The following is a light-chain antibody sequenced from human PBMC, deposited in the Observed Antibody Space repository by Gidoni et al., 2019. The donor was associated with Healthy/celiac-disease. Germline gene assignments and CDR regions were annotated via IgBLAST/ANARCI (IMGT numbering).Light chain of an antibody. CDR2: AAS. V-gene: IGKV1-17*03. CDR1: QVISNY. CDR3: LQHNSYPFT. J-gene: IGKJ4*01. Sequence: DIQMNQASSAMSASVGDRVTITCRARQVISNYLAWFQQQPGKVPKRLIYAASSLQSGVPSRFSGSGSGTEFTLTISRLQPEDFATYYCLQHNSYPFTFGGGTKVEIK.